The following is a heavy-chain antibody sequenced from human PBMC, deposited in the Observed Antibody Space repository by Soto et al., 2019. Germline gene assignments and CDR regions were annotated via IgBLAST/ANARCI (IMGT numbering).Heavy chain of an antibody. CDR1: GGTFSSYT. CDR3: AREDQHVAQFDF. V-gene: IGHV1-69*08. CDR2: IIPILGIA. Sequence: QVQLVQSGAEVKKPGSSVKVSCKASGGTFSSYTISWVRQAPGQGLEWMGRIIPILGIANYAQKFQGRVTITADEPTSTAYMELSTLRSEDTAVYFCAREDQHVAQFDFLGQGTLVTASS. D-gene: IGHD6-13*01. J-gene: IGHJ5*01.